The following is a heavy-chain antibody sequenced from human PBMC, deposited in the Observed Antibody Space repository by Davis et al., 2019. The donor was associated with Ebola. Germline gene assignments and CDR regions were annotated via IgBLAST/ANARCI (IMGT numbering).Heavy chain of an antibody. CDR2: ISRRSDYI. CDR1: GFTFSTYT. D-gene: IGHD6-13*01. Sequence: PGGSLRLSCAASGFTFSTYTMNWVRQAPGKGLEWVSSISRRSDYIYYADSVKGRFTISRDNAKNSLYLEISSLRAEDTAGYYCAREYSSNTLYVYYYTDAWGKGTTVTVSS. CDR3: AREYSSNTLYVYYYTDA. V-gene: IGHV3-21*01. J-gene: IGHJ6*03.